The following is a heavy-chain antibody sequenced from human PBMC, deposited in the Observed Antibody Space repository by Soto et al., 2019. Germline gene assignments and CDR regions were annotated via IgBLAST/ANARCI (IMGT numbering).Heavy chain of an antibody. J-gene: IGHJ4*02. CDR3: ARADSDYYDNSGYPLD. Sequence: PLETLSLTCAVSGHSISSGYYWGWVRQPPGKGLEWIGSIYHSGSTHYNASLKSRVTISVDTSKNHFSLKLNSVTAADTAVYYCARADSDYYDNSGYPLDWGQGTLVTVSS. CDR1: GHSISSGYY. CDR2: IYHSGST. V-gene: IGHV4-38-2*01. D-gene: IGHD3-22*01.